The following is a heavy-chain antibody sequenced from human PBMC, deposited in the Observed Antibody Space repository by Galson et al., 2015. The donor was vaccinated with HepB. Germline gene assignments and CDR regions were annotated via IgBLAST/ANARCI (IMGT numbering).Heavy chain of an antibody. CDR1: GFTFTNYW. CDR2: IKQDGNEK. CDR3: ARDVWSSDN. V-gene: IGHV3-7*03. J-gene: IGHJ4*02. Sequence: SLRLSCAASGFTFTNYWMTWVRQAPGKGLEWVANIKQDGNEKYYVDSVKGRFTISRDNAKNSLSLQMNSLRAEDTAVYYCARDVWSSDNWGQGTLVTVSS. D-gene: IGHD1-26*01.